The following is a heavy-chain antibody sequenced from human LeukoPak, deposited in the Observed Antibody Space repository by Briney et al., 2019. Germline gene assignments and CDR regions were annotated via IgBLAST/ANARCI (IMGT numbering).Heavy chain of an antibody. CDR3: ARLGYCSSTSCYEAWFDP. CDR2: IYYSGST. Sequence: SETLSLTCTVSGGSISRYYWSWIRQPPGKGLEWIGYIYYSGSTDYNPSLKSRVTISVDTSKNQFSLKLTSVTAADTAVYYCARLGYCSSTSCYEAWFDPWGQGTLVTVSS. J-gene: IGHJ5*02. D-gene: IGHD2-2*01. CDR1: GGSISRYY. V-gene: IGHV4-59*08.